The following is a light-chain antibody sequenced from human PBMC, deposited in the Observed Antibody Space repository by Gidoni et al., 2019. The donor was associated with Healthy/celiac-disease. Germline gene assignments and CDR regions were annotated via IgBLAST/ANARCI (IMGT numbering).Light chain of an antibody. V-gene: IGLV2-11*01. CDR2: DVS. Sequence: QSALTQPRSVSGYPGQSVTISCTGTSSDVGGYNYVSWYQQHPGKAPKPMLYDVSKRPSGVPDRFSGSKSGNTASLTISGLQAEDDADYYCCSYAGTVFGGGTKLTVL. CDR1: SSDVGGYNY. CDR3: CSYAGTV. J-gene: IGLJ2*01.